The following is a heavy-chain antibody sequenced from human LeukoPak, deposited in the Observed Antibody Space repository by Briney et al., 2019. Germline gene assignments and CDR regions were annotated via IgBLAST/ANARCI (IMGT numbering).Heavy chain of an antibody. CDR3: ARDSSGVDHDFDY. CDR2: ISSSSSYI. Sequence: PGGSLRLSCAASGFTFSSYSMNWVRQAPGKGLEWVSSISSSSSYIYYADSVKGRFTISRDNAKNSLYLQMNSLRAEDTAVYYCARDSSGVDHDFDYWGQGTLVTVSS. V-gene: IGHV3-21*01. CDR1: GFTFSSYS. D-gene: IGHD1-26*01. J-gene: IGHJ4*02.